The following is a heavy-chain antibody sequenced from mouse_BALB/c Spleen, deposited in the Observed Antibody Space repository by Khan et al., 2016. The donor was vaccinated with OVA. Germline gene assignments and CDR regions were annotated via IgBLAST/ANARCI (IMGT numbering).Heavy chain of an antibody. Sequence: VQLQQSGPELMKPGASVKISCKASGYSFTTDYIHWVMQSHGTSLERIGYIDPFSGSTTYNQKFTGKATLTVDKSSSTAYIHFSNLTSDASAVNYCTRHGFVAWLTYWGQGTLVTVSA. CDR3: TRHGFVAWLTY. V-gene: IGHV1S135*01. CDR1: GYSFTTDY. D-gene: IGHD2-2*01. CDR2: IDPFSGST. J-gene: IGHJ3*01.